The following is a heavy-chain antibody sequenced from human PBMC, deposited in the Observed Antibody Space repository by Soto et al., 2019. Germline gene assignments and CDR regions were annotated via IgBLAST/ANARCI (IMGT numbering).Heavy chain of an antibody. CDR3: ARGKVPYCSGGSCYSAY. Sequence: SVKVSCKASGGTISSYAISWVRQAPGQGLEWMGGIIPIFGTANYAQKFQGRVTITADESTSTAYMELSSLRSEDTAVYYCARGKVPYCSGGSCYSAYWGQGTLVTVSP. V-gene: IGHV1-69*13. J-gene: IGHJ4*02. D-gene: IGHD2-15*01. CDR2: IIPIFGTA. CDR1: GGTISSYA.